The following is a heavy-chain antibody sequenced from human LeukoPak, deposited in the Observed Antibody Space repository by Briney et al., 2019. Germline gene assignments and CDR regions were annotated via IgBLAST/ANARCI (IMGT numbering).Heavy chain of an antibody. CDR2: IYYTGNT. V-gene: IGHV4-39*02. D-gene: IGHD2-2*01. CDR3: AREVVPASGRWFDP. CDR1: GGTISSTSYH. J-gene: IGHJ5*02. Sequence: SETLSLTCSVSGGTISSTSYHWGWIRQPPGKGLEWIGSIYYTGNTYYNPSLKSRVTISVDTSKNQFSLRLSSVTAADTAVYYCAREVVPASGRWFDPWGQGTLVTVSS.